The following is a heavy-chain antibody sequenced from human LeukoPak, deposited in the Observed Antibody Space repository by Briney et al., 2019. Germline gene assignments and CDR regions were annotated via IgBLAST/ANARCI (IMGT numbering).Heavy chain of an antibody. CDR3: ARLTVGVNYYFDY. V-gene: IGHV4-59*08. CDR1: GGSTSGNY. Sequence: PSETLSLTCTVSGGSTSGNYWSWIRQPPGQGLEWTGYVYYSGTPKYNPSLKSRVTISVDTSKNQFSLKLTSVTAADTAVYYCARLTVGVNYYFDYWGQGTLVTVSS. D-gene: IGHD1-26*01. J-gene: IGHJ4*02. CDR2: VYYSGTP.